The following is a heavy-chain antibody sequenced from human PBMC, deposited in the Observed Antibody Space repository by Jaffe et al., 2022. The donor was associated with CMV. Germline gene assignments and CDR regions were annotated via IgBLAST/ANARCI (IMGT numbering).Heavy chain of an antibody. CDR2: IKQDGSEK. J-gene: IGHJ5*02. D-gene: IGHD3-10*01. V-gene: IGHV3-7*01. CDR1: GFTFSSYW. CDR3: ARDFPSRRDYLPRFDP. Sequence: EVQLVESGGGLVQPGGSLRLSCAASGFTFSSYWMSWVRQAPGKGLEWVANIKQDGSEKYYVDSVKGRFTISRDNAKNSLYLQMNSLRAEDTAVYYCARDFPSRRDYLPRFDPWGQGTLVTVSS.